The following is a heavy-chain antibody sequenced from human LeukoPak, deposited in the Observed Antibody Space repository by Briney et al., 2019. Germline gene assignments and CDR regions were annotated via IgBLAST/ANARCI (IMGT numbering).Heavy chain of an antibody. CDR3: ARTMVRGVHGS. CDR1: GGSVSSGSYY. Sequence: SETLSLTCTVSGGSVSSGSYYWIWIRQPPGKGLEWIGYIYYSGSTNYNPSLKSRVTISVDTSKNQFSLKLSSVTAADTAVYYCARTMVRGVHGSWGQGTLVTVSS. D-gene: IGHD3-10*01. CDR2: IYYSGST. J-gene: IGHJ5*02. V-gene: IGHV4-61*01.